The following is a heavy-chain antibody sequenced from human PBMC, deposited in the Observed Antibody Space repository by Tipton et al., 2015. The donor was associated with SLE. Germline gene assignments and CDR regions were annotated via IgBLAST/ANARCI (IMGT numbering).Heavy chain of an antibody. J-gene: IGHJ4*02. D-gene: IGHD6-19*01. V-gene: IGHV4-39*01. CDR1: GDSISSTTSH. CDR2: IHYSGTT. Sequence: TLSLTCTVSGDSISSTTSHWGWIRQPPGKGLEWIGTIHYSGTTFYNPSLKSRVTMLVDTSKNQFSLRLTPVTAADTSVYFCTRGPKSSSVNYWGQGTLVTVSS. CDR3: TRGPKSSSVNY.